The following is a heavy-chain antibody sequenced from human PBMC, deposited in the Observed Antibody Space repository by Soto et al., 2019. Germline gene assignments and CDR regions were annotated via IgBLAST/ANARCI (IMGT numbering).Heavy chain of an antibody. J-gene: IGHJ4*02. CDR3: SRSSRHLDS. Sequence: GSLRLSCAASGFSFSDYYMTWVRQTPAKRLEWLSYISGSGSDTSYADSVKGRFTISRDNSKNSLYLQMNSLRADDTAVYFCSRSSRHLDSWGQGTLVTVSS. D-gene: IGHD6-6*01. CDR2: ISGSGSDT. V-gene: IGHV3-11*06. CDR1: GFSFSDYY.